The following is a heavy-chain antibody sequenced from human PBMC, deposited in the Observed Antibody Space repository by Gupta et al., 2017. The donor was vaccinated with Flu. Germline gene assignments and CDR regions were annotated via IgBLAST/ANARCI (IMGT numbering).Heavy chain of an antibody. CDR3: ARMTGIIDS. J-gene: IGHJ4*02. V-gene: IGHV1-69*15. Sequence: RQCPVQGLEWMGSFISTSLTAKYAHPFQDRLTFVADDAATTVEMELSRLRSDDTAVYYCARMTGIIDSWGQGSLVTVSS. D-gene: IGHD1-1*01. CDR2: FISTSLTA.